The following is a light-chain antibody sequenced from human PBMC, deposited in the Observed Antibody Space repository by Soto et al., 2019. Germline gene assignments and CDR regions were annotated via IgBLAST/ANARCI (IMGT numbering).Light chain of an antibody. CDR2: KDS. CDR3: QSADSSGTYRV. Sequence: SYELTQPPSVSLSPGHTARITCSGDALPKQYAYWYQQKPGQAPVLVIYKDSERPSGIPERFSGSSSGTTVTLTISGVQAEDEADYYCQSADSSGTYRVFGGGTKLTVL. J-gene: IGLJ3*02. CDR1: ALPKQY. V-gene: IGLV3-25*02.